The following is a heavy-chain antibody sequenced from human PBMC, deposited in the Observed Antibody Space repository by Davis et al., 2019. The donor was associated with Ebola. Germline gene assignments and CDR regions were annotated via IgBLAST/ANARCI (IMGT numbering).Heavy chain of an antibody. D-gene: IGHD6-19*01. J-gene: IGHJ4*02. V-gene: IGHV3-23*01. CDR3: TRDTRSSGWYGDFDS. Sequence: GESLKISCTASGFTFSNAWMSWVRQAPGKGLEWVSTISGSAGSTYFADSVKGRFTISRDSSKNTLYLQMNSLRDEDTAVYYCTRDTRSSGWYGDFDSWGQGTLVTVSS. CDR2: ISGSAGST. CDR1: GFTFSNAW.